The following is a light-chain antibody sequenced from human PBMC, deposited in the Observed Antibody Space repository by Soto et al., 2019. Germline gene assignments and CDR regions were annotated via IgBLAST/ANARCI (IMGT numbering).Light chain of an antibody. V-gene: IGKV3-20*01. CDR3: QQYGSTGA. CDR1: QSVSSSY. CDR2: GAS. Sequence: EIVLTQSPATLSLSPGERATLSCRASQSVSSSYLAWYQQKPGQAPRLLIYGASSRATGIPDRFSGGGSGTDFTLTISRLEAEDFAVYYCQQYGSTGAFGQGTKVEIK. J-gene: IGKJ1*01.